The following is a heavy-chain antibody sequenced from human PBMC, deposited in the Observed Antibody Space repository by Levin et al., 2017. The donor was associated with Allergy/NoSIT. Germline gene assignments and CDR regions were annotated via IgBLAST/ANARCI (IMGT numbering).Heavy chain of an antibody. CDR1: GFRFSTYG. CDR3: AKATYSGRYFADY. Sequence: PGGSLRLSCVAAGFRFSTYGMHWVRQSPVRGLEWVAAISSDERNQHYTDSVKGRFTISRDNSKNTLFLQMNSLTPDDTALYYCAKATYSGRYFADYWGQGTLVTVSS. V-gene: IGHV3-30*18. D-gene: IGHD1-26*01. CDR2: ISSDERNQ. J-gene: IGHJ4*02.